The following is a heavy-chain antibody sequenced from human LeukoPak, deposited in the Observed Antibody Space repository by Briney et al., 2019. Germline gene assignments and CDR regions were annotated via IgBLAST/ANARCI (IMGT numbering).Heavy chain of an antibody. CDR3: ARDLPSEDLWFGYGMDV. D-gene: IGHD3-10*01. Sequence: SQTLSLTCTVSGGSISSGDYYWGWIRQPPGKGLEWIGYIYYSGSTYYNPSLKSRVTISVDTSKNQFSLKLSSVTAADTAVYYCARDLPSEDLWFGYGMDVWGQGTTVTVSS. CDR1: GGSISSGDYY. J-gene: IGHJ6*02. CDR2: IYYSGST. V-gene: IGHV4-30-4*01.